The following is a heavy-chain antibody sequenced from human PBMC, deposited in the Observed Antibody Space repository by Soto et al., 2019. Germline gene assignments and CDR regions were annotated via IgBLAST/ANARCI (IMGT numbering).Heavy chain of an antibody. CDR1: GYTLTSYG. J-gene: IGHJ6*02. V-gene: IGHV1-18*04. CDR3: ARPGGGYCSGGSCYGDYYYYGMDV. CDR2: ISAYNGNT. D-gene: IGHD2-15*01. Sequence: SVKGSCKASGYTLTSYGISWVRQAPVQGLEWMGWISAYNGNTNYAQKLQGRVTMTTDTSTSTAYMELRSLRSDDTAVYYCARPGGGYCSGGSCYGDYYYYGMDVWGQGTTVTVSS.